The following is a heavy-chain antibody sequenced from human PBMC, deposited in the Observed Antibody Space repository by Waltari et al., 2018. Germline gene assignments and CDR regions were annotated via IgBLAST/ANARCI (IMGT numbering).Heavy chain of an antibody. CDR2: INPNSCGT. J-gene: IGHJ4*02. CDR1: GYTFTGYY. V-gene: IGHV1-2*04. D-gene: IGHD3-10*01. Sequence: QVQLVQSGAEVKKPGASVKVSCKASGYTFTGYYMHWVRQAPGQGLEWMVWINPNSCGTNYAQKFQGWVTMTRDTSISTAYMELSRLRSDDTAVYYCARGAAWFGELLYYFDYWGQGTLVTVSS. CDR3: ARGAAWFGELLYYFDY.